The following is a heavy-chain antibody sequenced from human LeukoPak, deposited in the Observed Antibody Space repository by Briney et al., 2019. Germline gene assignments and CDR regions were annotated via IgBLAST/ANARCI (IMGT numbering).Heavy chain of an antibody. V-gene: IGHV3-21*01. CDR1: GFTFSSYS. J-gene: IGHJ4*02. Sequence: GGSLRLSCATSGFTFSSYSMNWVRRAPGKGLEWVSSISSSSSYIYYADSVKGRFTISRDNAKNSLYLQMNSLRAEDTAVYYCARSGSSWFYDYWGQGTLVTVSS. D-gene: IGHD6-13*01. CDR2: ISSSSSYI. CDR3: ARSGSSWFYDY.